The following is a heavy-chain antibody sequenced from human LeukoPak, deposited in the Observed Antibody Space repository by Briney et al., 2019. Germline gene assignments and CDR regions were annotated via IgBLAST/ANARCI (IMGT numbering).Heavy chain of an antibody. CDR3: ASPTLEWLFRVGIDY. CDR1: GFTFSSYA. J-gene: IGHJ4*02. D-gene: IGHD3-3*01. V-gene: IGHV3-30*01. Sequence: PGGSLRLSCAASGFTFSSYAMHWVRQAPGKGLEWVAVISYDGSNKYYADSVKGRFTISRDNSKNTLYLRMNSLRAEDTAVYYCASPTLEWLFRVGIDYWGQGTLVTVSS. CDR2: ISYDGSNK.